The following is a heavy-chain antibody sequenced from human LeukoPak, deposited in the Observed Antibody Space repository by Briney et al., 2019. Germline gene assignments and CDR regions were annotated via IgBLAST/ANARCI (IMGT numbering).Heavy chain of an antibody. CDR3: ARVRVTTHYYYYYYMDV. Sequence: ASVKVSCKASGYTFTSYGISWVRQAPGQGLEWMGWISAYNSNTNYAQKLQGRVTMTTDTSTSTAYMELSSLRSEDTAVYYCARVRVTTHYYYYYYMDVWGKGTTVTVSS. V-gene: IGHV1-18*01. J-gene: IGHJ6*03. D-gene: IGHD4-11*01. CDR2: ISAYNSNT. CDR1: GYTFTSYG.